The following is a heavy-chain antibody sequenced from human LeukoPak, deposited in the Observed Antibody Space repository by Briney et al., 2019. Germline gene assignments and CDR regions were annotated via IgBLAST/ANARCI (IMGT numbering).Heavy chain of an antibody. CDR1: GGSIRSSSYY. J-gene: IGHJ3*02. CDR2: INYSGST. Sequence: SETLSLTCTVSGGSIRSSSYYWGWIRQPPGKGLEWIGSINYSGSTYYNPSLRSRVTISVDTSKNRFSLKLSSVTAADTAVYYCARDQGSQPNAFDIWGQGTMVTVSS. D-gene: IGHD3-10*01. V-gene: IGHV4-39*07. CDR3: ARDQGSQPNAFDI.